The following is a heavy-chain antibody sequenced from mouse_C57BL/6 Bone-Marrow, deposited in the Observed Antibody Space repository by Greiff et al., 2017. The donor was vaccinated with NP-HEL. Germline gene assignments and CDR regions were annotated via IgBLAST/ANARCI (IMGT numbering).Heavy chain of an antibody. V-gene: IGHV1-39*01. CDR3: ARRAAQDTSYAMDY. Sequence: VQLQQSGPELVKPGASVKISCKASGYSFTDYNMNWVKQSTGKSLEWIGVINPNYGTTSYNQKFKGKATLTVDQSSSTAYMQLNSLTSEDSAVYYCARRAAQDTSYAMDYWGQGTSVTVSS. J-gene: IGHJ4*01. CDR1: GYSFTDYN. D-gene: IGHD3-2*02. CDR2: INPNYGTT.